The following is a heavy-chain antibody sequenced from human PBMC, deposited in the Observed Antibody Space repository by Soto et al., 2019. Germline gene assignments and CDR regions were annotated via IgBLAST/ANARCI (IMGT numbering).Heavy chain of an antibody. V-gene: IGHV1-69*02. CDR1: GGTFSSYT. J-gene: IGHJ4*02. CDR2: IIPILGIA. D-gene: IGHD3-10*01. Sequence: LVKLSCKASGGTFSSYTISWVRQAPGQGLEWMGRIIPILGIANYAQKFQGRVTITADKSTSTAYMELSSLRSEDTAVYYCVWGTLDFDYSGQGTLVTVSS. CDR3: VWGTLDFDY.